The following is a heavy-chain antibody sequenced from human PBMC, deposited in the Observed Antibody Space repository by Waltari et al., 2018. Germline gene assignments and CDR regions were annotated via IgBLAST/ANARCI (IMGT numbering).Heavy chain of an antibody. D-gene: IGHD1-7*01. CDR2: IKQDGSVK. CDR3: TRGGNSLWDY. Sequence: EVQLVESGGGLVQPGGSLRLPCAASGFTFSTFWMHWVCQAPGKGLEWVANIKQDGSVKYYVDSVKGRFTISRDNAKNSLYLQMNSLRAEDTAVYYCTRGGNSLWDYWGQGTLVTVSS. V-gene: IGHV3-7*01. J-gene: IGHJ4*02. CDR1: GFTFSTFW.